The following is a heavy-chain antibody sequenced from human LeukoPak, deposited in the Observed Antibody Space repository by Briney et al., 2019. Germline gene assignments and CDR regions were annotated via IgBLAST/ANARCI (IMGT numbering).Heavy chain of an antibody. Sequence: SETLSLACSVSGGSISSSSYFWGWIRQPPGKGLEWIASVHYSGSTYYNPSLKSRLTISVDTSKNQFSLKLSSVTAADTAVYYCARGRYSSTSLPIEFDYWGQGTLVTVSS. V-gene: IGHV4-39*01. J-gene: IGHJ4*02. D-gene: IGHD6-6*01. CDR2: VHYSGST. CDR1: GGSISSSSYF. CDR3: ARGRYSSTSLPIEFDY.